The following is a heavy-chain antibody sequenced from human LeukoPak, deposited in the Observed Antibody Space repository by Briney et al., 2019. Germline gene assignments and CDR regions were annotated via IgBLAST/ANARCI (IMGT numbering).Heavy chain of an antibody. D-gene: IGHD2-2*01. CDR2: MNPNSGNT. CDR3: AARYCSSTSCLDY. Sequence: GASVKVSCKASGYTFTSYDINWVRQATGQGLEWMGWMNPNSGNTGYAQKFQGRVTMTRNTSISTAYMELSSLRSEDTAVYYCAARYCSSTSCLDYWGQGTLVTVSS. J-gene: IGHJ4*02. V-gene: IGHV1-8*01. CDR1: GYTFTSYD.